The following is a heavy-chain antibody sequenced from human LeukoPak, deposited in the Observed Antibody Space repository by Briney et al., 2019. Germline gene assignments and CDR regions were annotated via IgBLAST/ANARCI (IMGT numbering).Heavy chain of an antibody. CDR1: GGSISGYY. J-gene: IGHJ4*02. V-gene: IGHV4-59*12. CDR2: INYSGST. D-gene: IGHD6-19*01. CDR3: AGDYSSGWYYFDY. Sequence: SETLSLTCTVSGGSISGYYWSWIRQPPGKGLEWIGYINYSGSTNYNPSLKSRVTMSVDTSKNQFSLKLSSVTAADTAVYYCAGDYSSGWYYFDYWGQGTLVTVSS.